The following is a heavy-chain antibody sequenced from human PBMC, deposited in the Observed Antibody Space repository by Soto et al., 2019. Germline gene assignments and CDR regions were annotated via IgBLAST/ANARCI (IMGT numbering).Heavy chain of an antibody. Sequence: PGGSLRLSCAASGFTFSGSAMHWVRQASGKGLEWVSYISSSSSTIYYADSVKGRFTISRDNAKNSLYLQMNSLRDEDTAVYYCARDSRYMDIHEEDYYYYGMDVWGQGTTVTVSS. J-gene: IGHJ6*02. CDR2: ISSSSSTI. V-gene: IGHV3-48*02. CDR3: ARDSRYMDIHEEDYYYYGMDV. D-gene: IGHD2-2*03. CDR1: GFTFSGSA.